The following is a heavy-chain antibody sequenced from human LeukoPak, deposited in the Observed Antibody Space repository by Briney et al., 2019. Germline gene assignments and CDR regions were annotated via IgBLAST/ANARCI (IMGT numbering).Heavy chain of an antibody. J-gene: IGHJ4*02. CDR3: ARDRGSWIQLWLQDY. CDR1: GFTFSSYA. D-gene: IGHD5-18*01. CDR2: ISYDGSNK. Sequence: GGSLRLSCAASGFTFSSYAMHWVSQAPGKGLKWVAVISYDGSNKYYADSVKGRFTISRDNSKNTLYLQMNSLRAEDTALYYCARDRGSWIQLWLQDYWGQGTLVTVSS. V-gene: IGHV3-30*04.